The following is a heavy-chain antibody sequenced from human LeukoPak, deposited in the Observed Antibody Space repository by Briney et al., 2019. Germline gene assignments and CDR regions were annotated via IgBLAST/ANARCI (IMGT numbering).Heavy chain of an antibody. D-gene: IGHD3-3*01. J-gene: IGHJ4*02. CDR2: IYTSGST. CDR3: ARGDFWSLKGNYFDY. V-gene: IGHV4-61*02. Sequence: SETLSLTCTVSGGSISSGSYYWSWIRQPAGKGLEWIGRIYTSGSTNYNPSLKSRVTISVDTSKNQFSLKLSSVTAADTAVYYCARGDFWSLKGNYFDYWGQGSLVTVSS. CDR1: GGSISSGSYY.